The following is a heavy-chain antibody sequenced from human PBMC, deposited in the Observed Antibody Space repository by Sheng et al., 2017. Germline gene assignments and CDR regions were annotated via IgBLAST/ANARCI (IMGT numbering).Heavy chain of an antibody. CDR1: GFTFSSYS. D-gene: IGHD6-13*01. V-gene: IGHV3-48*01. CDR2: ISSSSSTI. CDR3: ASLPRAPSSWRYYYYYMDV. Sequence: EVQLVESGGGLVQPGGSLRLSCAASGFTFSSYSMNWVRQAPGKGLEWVSYISSSSSTIYYADSVKGRFTISRDNAKNSLYLQMNSLRAEDTAVYYCASLPRAPSSWRYYYYYMDVWGKGTTVTVSS. J-gene: IGHJ6*03.